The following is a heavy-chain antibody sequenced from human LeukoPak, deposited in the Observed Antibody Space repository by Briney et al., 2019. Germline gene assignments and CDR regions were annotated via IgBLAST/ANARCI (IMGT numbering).Heavy chain of an antibody. CDR3: AKVPVDDYGDLHFDY. CDR1: GFTFSRYW. CDR2: ISGSGGST. D-gene: IGHD4-17*01. Sequence: GGSLRLSCAASGFTFSRYWMSWVRQAPGKGLEWVSAISGSGGSTYYADSVKGRFTISRDNSKNTLYLQMNSLRAEDTAVYYCAKVPVDDYGDLHFDYWGQGTLVTVSS. V-gene: IGHV3-23*01. J-gene: IGHJ4*02.